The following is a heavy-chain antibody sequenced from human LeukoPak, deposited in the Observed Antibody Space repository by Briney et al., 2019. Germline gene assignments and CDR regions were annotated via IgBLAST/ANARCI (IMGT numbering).Heavy chain of an antibody. Sequence: ASVKVSCKASGYTFTRYGISWVRQAPGQGLEWMGWISPYNGNTNYPPKLQGRLTMTTDTYTSTAYMELRSLRSDDTDVYYCARDRQCGYWGQGTLVTVSS. V-gene: IGHV1-18*01. CDR3: ARDRQCGY. J-gene: IGHJ4*02. CDR1: GYTFTRYG. CDR2: ISPYNGNT. D-gene: IGHD2-21*01.